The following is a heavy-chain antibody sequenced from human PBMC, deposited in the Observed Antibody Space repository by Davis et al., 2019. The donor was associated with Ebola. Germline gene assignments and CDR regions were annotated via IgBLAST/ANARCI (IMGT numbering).Heavy chain of an antibody. CDR3: AREGDYGDFGSWFDP. CDR2: ISSSGSSI. CDR1: GFTFSDYY. V-gene: IGHV3-11*04. J-gene: IGHJ5*02. D-gene: IGHD4-17*01. Sequence: GESLKISCAASGFTFSDYYMNWIRQTPGKGLECISYISSSGSSIYYADSVKGRFTISRDNSKNTLYLQMSSRRVEDTAVYYCAREGDYGDFGSWFDPWGQGTLVTVSS.